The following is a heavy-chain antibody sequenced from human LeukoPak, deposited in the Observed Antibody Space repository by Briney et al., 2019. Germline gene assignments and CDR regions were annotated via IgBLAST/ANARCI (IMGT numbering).Heavy chain of an antibody. CDR3: AKDFGSSSWYGYFDL. J-gene: IGHJ2*01. CDR2: ISGSGGST. D-gene: IGHD6-13*01. V-gene: IGHV3-23*01. CDR1: GFTFSSYA. Sequence: PGGSLRLSCAASGFTFSSYAMSWVRQAPGKGLEWVSAISGSGGSTYYADSVKGRFTISRDNSKNTLYLQMNSLRAEDTAVYYCAKDFGSSSWYGYFDLWGRGTLVTVSS.